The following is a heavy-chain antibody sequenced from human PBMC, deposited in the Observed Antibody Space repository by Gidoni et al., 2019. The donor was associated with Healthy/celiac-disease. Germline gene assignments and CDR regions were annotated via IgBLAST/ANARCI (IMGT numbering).Heavy chain of an antibody. D-gene: IGHD6-13*01. CDR2: RWYDGINK. V-gene: IGHV3-33*01. CDR1: GFPFSSYG. J-gene: IGHJ4*02. Sequence: QVQLVESGGGVFRPGRSLRLSCAESGFPFSSYGMHWVRQAPGKGLEWVAGRWYDGINKDYADSVKGRFTSSRDNSKNTLYLQMNSLRAEDTAVYYCARDLIAAAGLFDYWGQGTLVTVSS. CDR3: ARDLIAAAGLFDY.